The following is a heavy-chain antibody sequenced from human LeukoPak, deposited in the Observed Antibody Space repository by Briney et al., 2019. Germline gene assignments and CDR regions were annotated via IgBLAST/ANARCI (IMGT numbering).Heavy chain of an antibody. CDR2: IYYSGST. J-gene: IGHJ3*02. CDR1: GGSISSSSYY. Sequence: PSETLSLTCTVSGGSISSSSYYWGWIRQPPGKGLEWIGSIYYSGSTYYNPSLKSRVTISVDTSKNQFSLKLSSVTAADTAVYYCARVHSNYYDSSQDAFDIWGQGTMVTVSS. CDR3: ARVHSNYYDSSQDAFDI. V-gene: IGHV4-39*07. D-gene: IGHD3-22*01.